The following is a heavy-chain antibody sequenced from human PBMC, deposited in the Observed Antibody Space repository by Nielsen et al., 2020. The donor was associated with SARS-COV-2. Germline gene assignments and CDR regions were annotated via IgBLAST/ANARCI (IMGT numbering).Heavy chain of an antibody. CDR2: ISGSGGST. CDR1: GFTFSSYA. Sequence: ESLKISCAASGFTFSSYAMSWVRQAPGKGLEWVSAISGSGGSTYYADSVKGRFTISRDNSKNTLYLQMNSLRAEDTAVYYCAKDRVLRFLEWLFGEFDYWGQGTLVTVSS. V-gene: IGHV3-23*01. D-gene: IGHD3-3*01. J-gene: IGHJ4*02. CDR3: AKDRVLRFLEWLFGEFDY.